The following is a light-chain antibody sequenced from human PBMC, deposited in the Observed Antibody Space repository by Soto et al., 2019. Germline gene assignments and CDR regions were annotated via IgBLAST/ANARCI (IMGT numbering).Light chain of an antibody. Sequence: LTRSPPVSPLSPGKGASLSSRASQSVSSSYLAWYQQKPGQAPRLLIYGASSRATGIPDRFSGSGSGTDFTLTISRLEPEDFAVYYFQQYGSSHTIKFAQGTRLEI. CDR2: GAS. CDR3: QQYGSSHTIK. V-gene: IGKV3-20*01. J-gene: IGKJ5*01. CDR1: QSVSSSY.